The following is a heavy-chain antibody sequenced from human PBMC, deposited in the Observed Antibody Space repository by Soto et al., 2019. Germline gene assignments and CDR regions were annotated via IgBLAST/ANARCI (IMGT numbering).Heavy chain of an antibody. Sequence: GASVKVSCKASGGTFSSYAISWVRQAPGQGLEWMGGIIPIFGTANYAQKFQGRVTITADESTSTAYMELSNLRSEDTAVYYCARDRYCSSTSCPSFDYWGQGTLVTVSS. V-gene: IGHV1-69*13. J-gene: IGHJ4*02. D-gene: IGHD2-2*01. CDR2: IIPIFGTA. CDR3: ARDRYCSSTSCPSFDY. CDR1: GGTFSSYA.